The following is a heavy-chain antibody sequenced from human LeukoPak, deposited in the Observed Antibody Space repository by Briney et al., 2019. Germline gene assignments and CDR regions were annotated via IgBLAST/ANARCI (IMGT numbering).Heavy chain of an antibody. V-gene: IGHV4-59*01. Sequence: PSETLSLTCTVSGVSISSYYWSWIRQPPGKGLEWIGYIYYSGSTNYNPSLKSRVTISVDTSKNQFSLKLSSVTAADTAVYYCARSNSGSYHPPAFDYWGQGTLVTVSS. CDR2: IYYSGST. J-gene: IGHJ4*02. D-gene: IGHD1-26*01. CDR1: GVSISSYY. CDR3: ARSNSGSYHPPAFDY.